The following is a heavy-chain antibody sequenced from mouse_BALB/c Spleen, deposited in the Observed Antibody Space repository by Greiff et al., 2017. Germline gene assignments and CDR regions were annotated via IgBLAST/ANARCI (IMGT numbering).Heavy chain of an antibody. CDR3: ARWGDGMGYAMDY. CDR2: ISYSGST. CDR1: GYSIPSDYA. J-gene: IGHJ4*01. V-gene: IGHV3-2*02. Sequence: DVKLQESGPGLVKPSQSLSLTCTVTGYSIPSDYAWNWIRQFPGNKLEWMGYISYSGSTSYNPSLKSRISITRDTSKNQFFLQLNSVTTEDTATYYCARWGDGMGYAMDYWGQGTSVTVSS. D-gene: IGHD2-3*01.